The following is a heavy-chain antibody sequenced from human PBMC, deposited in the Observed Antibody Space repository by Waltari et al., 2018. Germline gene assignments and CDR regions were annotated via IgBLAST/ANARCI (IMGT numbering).Heavy chain of an antibody. Sequence: QVQLVQSGAEVKKPGASVKISCKTSEYTFTSYYVHWVRQAPGQGLEWMGIINPSGGSTIYAQKCQGRVTMTRDTSTSTVYMELSSLRSEDTAVYYCASDTGALWMDVWGQGTTVTVSS. J-gene: IGHJ6*02. D-gene: IGHD2-21*01. CDR1: EYTFTSYY. V-gene: IGHV1-46*01. CDR2: INPSGGST. CDR3: ASDTGALWMDV.